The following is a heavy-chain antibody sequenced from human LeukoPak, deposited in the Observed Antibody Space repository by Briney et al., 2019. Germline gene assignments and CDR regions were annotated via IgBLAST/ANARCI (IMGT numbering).Heavy chain of an antibody. D-gene: IGHD5-24*01. CDR2: ISYSGRT. CDR3: TTNRDGYKPFDY. V-gene: IGHV4-39*01. J-gene: IGHJ4*02. CDR1: GGSISSSSYY. Sequence: SETLFLTCTVSGGSISSSSYYWVWIRQPPGKGLEWIATISYSGRTYYNPSLKSRVTISVDTSKNQFSLKLSSVTAADTAVYYCTTNRDGYKPFDYWGQGSLVTVSS.